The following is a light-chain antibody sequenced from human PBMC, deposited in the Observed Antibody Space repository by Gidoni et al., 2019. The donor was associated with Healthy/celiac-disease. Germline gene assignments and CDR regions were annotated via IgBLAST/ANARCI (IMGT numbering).Light chain of an antibody. CDR1: QSLLHSNGYNY. CDR2: LGS. CDR3: MQALQTPVT. J-gene: IGKJ5*01. V-gene: IGKV2-28*01. Sequence: DLVMPQSPPSLPVTPGEPAFISCRSSQSLLHSNGYNYLDWYLQKPGQSPQLLIYLGSNRASGVPDRFSGSGSGTDFTLKISRVEAGDVGVYYCMQALQTPVTFGQGTRLEIK.